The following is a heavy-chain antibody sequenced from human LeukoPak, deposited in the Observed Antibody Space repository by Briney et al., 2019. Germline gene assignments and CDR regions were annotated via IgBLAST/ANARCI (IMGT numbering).Heavy chain of an antibody. D-gene: IGHD1-26*01. V-gene: IGHV3-30*18. CDR3: AKTDIVGVFDY. CDR2: ISYDGSNK. J-gene: IGHJ4*02. Sequence: GGSLRLSCAASGFTFSSYGMHWVRQAPGKGLEWVAVISYDGSNKYYADSVKGRFTISRDNSKNTLYLQMNSLRAEDTAVYYCAKTDIVGVFDYWGQGTLVTVSS. CDR1: GFTFSSYG.